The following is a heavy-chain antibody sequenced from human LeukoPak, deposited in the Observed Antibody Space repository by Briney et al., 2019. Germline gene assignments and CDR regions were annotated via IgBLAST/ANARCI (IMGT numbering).Heavy chain of an antibody. CDR3: ASSSGWYNVGFDP. V-gene: IGHV4-39*07. CDR2: IYYSGST. Sequence: SETLSLTCTASGGSISSSSYYWGWIRQPPGKGLEWIGSIYYSGSTYYNPSLKSRVTISVDTSKNQFSLKLSSVTAADTAVYYCASSSGWYNVGFDPWGQGTLVTVSS. J-gene: IGHJ5*02. D-gene: IGHD6-19*01. CDR1: GGSISSSSYY.